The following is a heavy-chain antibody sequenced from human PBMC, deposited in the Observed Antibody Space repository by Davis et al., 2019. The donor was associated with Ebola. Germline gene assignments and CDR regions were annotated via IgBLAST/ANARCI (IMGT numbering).Heavy chain of an antibody. D-gene: IGHD2-8*02. CDR1: GDRVSSNSAA. CDR2: TYYRSKWYS. CDR3: ARHQNVWYYFDY. J-gene: IGHJ4*02. V-gene: IGHV6-1*01. Sequence: SQTLSLTCAISGDRVSSNSAAWNWIRQSPSRGLEWLGRTYYRSKWYSDYAVSVQSRITINPDTSKNQFSLHLNSVTPEDTAVYYCARHQNVWYYFDYWGQGTLVTVSS.